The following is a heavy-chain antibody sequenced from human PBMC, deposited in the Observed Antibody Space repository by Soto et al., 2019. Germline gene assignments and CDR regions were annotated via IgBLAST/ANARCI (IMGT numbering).Heavy chain of an antibody. J-gene: IGHJ6*02. V-gene: IGHV3-15*01. Sequence: LXLSCEASGFTFSNAWMSCVINAPGKGLEWVGRIKSKTDGGTTDYAAPVKGRFTISRDDSKNTLYLQMNSLKTEDTAVYYCTTLSKVYYYGMDAWGQGTTVTVSS. CDR1: GFTFSNAW. CDR3: TTLSKVYYYGMDA. CDR2: IKSKTDGGTT. D-gene: IGHD3-16*02.